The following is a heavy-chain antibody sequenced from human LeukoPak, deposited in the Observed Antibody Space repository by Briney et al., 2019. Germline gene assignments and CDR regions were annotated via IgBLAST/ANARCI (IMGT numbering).Heavy chain of an antibody. V-gene: IGHV1-3*01. CDR1: GYTFTSYA. CDR2: INAGNGNT. D-gene: IGHD5-24*01. J-gene: IGHJ4*02. Sequence: ASVKVSCKASGYTFTSYAMHWVRQAPGQRLEWMGWINAGNGNTKYSQKFQGRVTITRDTSASTAYMELSSLRSEDTAVYYCARGMGDGYNFDYWGQGTLVIVSS. CDR3: ARGMGDGYNFDY.